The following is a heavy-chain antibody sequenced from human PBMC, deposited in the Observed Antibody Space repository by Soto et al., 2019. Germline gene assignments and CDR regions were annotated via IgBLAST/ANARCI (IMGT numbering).Heavy chain of an antibody. CDR1: GFTFSSYG. CDR2: MSYDGSNK. D-gene: IGHD3-10*01. CDR3: AKGLGESYKGVGY. V-gene: IGHV3-30*18. Sequence: QVQLVESGGGVVQPGRSLRLSCAASGFTFSSYGMHWVRQAPGKGLEWVAVMSYDGSNKYYADSVKGRFTISRDNSKKTQYLQMNSLRVEDTAVYYCAKGLGESYKGVGYWGQGTLVTVSS. J-gene: IGHJ4*02.